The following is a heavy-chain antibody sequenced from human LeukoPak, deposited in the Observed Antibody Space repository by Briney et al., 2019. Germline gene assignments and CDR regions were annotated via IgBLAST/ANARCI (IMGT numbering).Heavy chain of an antibody. J-gene: IGHJ4*02. V-gene: IGHV4-59*01. CDR2: ISYSGNT. CDR1: GFTFSSYA. CDR3: ARGSRPSDSSGSYGFDY. Sequence: PGGSLRLSCAASGFTFSSYAMSWIRQPLGKGLEWIGHISYSGNTNYNPSLMSRVTVSVDTSKNQLSLKMNSVTAADTAVYYCARGSRPSDSSGSYGFDYWGQGILVTVSS. D-gene: IGHD6-19*01.